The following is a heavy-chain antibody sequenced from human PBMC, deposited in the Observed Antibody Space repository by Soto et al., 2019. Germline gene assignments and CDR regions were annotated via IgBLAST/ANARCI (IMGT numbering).Heavy chain of an antibody. V-gene: IGHV3-21*01. CDR2: ISSSSSYI. Sequence: EVQLVESGGGLVKPGGSLRLSCAASGFTFSSYSMNWVRQAPGKGLEWVSSISSSSSYIYYADSVKGRFTISRDNAKNSLYLQMNSLRAEDTAVYYCARGLAYCSGGSCYYLGYWGQGTLVTVSS. D-gene: IGHD2-15*01. J-gene: IGHJ4*02. CDR3: ARGLAYCSGGSCYYLGY. CDR1: GFTFSSYS.